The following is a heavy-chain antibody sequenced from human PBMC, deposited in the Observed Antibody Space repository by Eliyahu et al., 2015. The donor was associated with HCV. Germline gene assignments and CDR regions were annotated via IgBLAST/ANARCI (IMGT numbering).Heavy chain of an antibody. J-gene: IGHJ4*02. D-gene: IGHD1-26*01. CDR2: ISTTSAYI. CDR3: TRGVGATDFGY. Sequence: EVHLVESGGGLVKPGGSLRLSCTTSGFTFSTYSLTWVRQAPGKGLEWVSSISTTSAYIYYADSLKGRFTTSRDNAKNSLYLQMNNVRADDTAVYYCTRGVGATDFGYWGQGTLVTVSS. CDR1: GFTFSTYS. V-gene: IGHV3-21*01.